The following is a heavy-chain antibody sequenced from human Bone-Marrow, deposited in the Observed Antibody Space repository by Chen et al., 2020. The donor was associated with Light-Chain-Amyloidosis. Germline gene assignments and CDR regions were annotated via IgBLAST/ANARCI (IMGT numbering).Heavy chain of an antibody. J-gene: IGHJ3*02. V-gene: IGHV3-53*02. CDR1: GFIVSDNY. CDR2: IYSGGFT. CDR3: ASTTVTTRHVGAFDI. Sequence: EVQLVETGGGLIQPGGSLRLSCEASGFIVSDNYITWVRQTPGKGLEWVSVIYSGGFTYYADSRNALCLHMNSLSAEGTAIYSCASTTVTTRHVGAFDIWGQGTKVTVSS. D-gene: IGHD4-17*01.